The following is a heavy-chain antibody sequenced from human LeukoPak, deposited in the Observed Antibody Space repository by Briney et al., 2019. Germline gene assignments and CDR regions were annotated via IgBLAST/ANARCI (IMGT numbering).Heavy chain of an antibody. J-gene: IGHJ4*02. V-gene: IGHV4-34*01. CDR2: INHSGST. CDR1: GESFSGYY. D-gene: IGHD6-6*01. Sequence: SETLSLTCAVYGESFSGYYWTWIRQSPGKGLQWIGEINHSGSTNYNPSLKSRVTISVDTSKNQFSLKLSSVTAADTAVYYCAREYSAFDYWGQGTLVTVSS. CDR3: AREYSAFDY.